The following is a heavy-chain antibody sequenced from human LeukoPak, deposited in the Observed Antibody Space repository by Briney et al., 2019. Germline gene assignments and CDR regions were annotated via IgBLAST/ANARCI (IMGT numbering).Heavy chain of an antibody. J-gene: IGHJ4*02. D-gene: IGHD4-17*01. V-gene: IGHV3-48*03. CDR3: ARDYGDYFDY. CDR1: GFTFSSYE. Sequence: QTGGSLRLSCAASGFTFSSYEMNWVRQAPGKGLEWVSYISSSGSTIYYADSVKGLFTISRDNAKNSLYLQMNSLRAEDTAVYYCARDYGDYFDYWGQGTLVTVSS. CDR2: ISSSGSTI.